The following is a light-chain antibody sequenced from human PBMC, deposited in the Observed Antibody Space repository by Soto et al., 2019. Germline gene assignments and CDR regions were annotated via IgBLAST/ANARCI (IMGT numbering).Light chain of an antibody. CDR2: TYD. CDR3: ASWDDSLNTYV. Sequence: QSVLTQPPSASGTPGQRVTISCSGSSSNIGSRAVDWYQQLPGVAPKLLIYTYDRRPSGVPDRFSGSKSGTSASLAISGLQSEDEADYYCASWDDSLNTYVFGPGTKVTVL. J-gene: IGLJ1*01. CDR1: SSNIGSRA. V-gene: IGLV1-44*01.